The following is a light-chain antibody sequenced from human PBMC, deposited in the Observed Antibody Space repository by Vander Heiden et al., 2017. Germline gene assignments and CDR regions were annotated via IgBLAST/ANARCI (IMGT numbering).Light chain of an antibody. V-gene: IGKV4-1*01. J-gene: IGKJ4*01. CDR3: QQYYAPPLT. CDR1: QSVLDGYNNNSY. Sequence: DIVVTHTPVPPALPLGERATINCKASQSVLDGYNNNSYLAWYQQKPGKPPKLIIYWASTRESGVPERFSGSGSGTDFTLTISSLQAEDVAVYYCQQYYAPPLTFGGGTNVEI. CDR2: WAS.